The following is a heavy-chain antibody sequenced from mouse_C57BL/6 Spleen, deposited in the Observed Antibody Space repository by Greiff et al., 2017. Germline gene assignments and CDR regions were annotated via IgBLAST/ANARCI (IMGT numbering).Heavy chain of an antibody. CDR3: ARQDDYDGYAMDY. D-gene: IGHD2-4*01. CDR2: ISNGGGST. J-gene: IGHJ4*01. V-gene: IGHV5-12*01. Sequence: EVKVVESGGGLVQPGGSLKLSCAASGFTFSDYYMYWVRQTPEQRLEWVAYISNGGGSTYYPDTVKGRFTISRDNAKTTLYLQMSRLKSEDTAMYYCARQDDYDGYAMDYWGQGTSVTVSS. CDR1: GFTFSDYY.